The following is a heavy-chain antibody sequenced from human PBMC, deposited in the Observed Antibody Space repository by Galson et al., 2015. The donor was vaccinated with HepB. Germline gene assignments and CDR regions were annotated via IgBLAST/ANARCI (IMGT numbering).Heavy chain of an antibody. CDR2: ISXXXXXT. J-gene: IGHJ6*02. CDR1: GFTXXXXX. V-gene: IGHV3-23*01. Sequence: SLRLSCAASGFTXXXXXXXXXXXAXXXXXXXXXTISXXXXXTNXXASVXGRXTIXQDNDKNTLYLQMNSLKDEDTAEYFFAKVDTAMASLDHYNGMDVWGQGTTVTVSS. CDR3: AKVDTAMASLDHYNGMDV. D-gene: IGHD5-18*01.